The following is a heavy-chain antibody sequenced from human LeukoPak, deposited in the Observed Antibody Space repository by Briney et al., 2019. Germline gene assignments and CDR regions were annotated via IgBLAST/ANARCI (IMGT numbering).Heavy chain of an antibody. V-gene: IGHV3-30*02. D-gene: IGHD3-22*01. CDR2: IRYDGSNK. J-gene: IGHJ4*02. Sequence: GGSLRLSCAASGVIFSSYGMHWVRQAPGKGLEWVSFIRYDGSNKYYADSVRGRFTISRDNSKNTLYLQMNSLRTEDTSIYYCAKDLGGVSGFSSGLNDWGQGTLVTVSS. CDR1: GVIFSSYG. CDR3: AKDLGGVSGFSSGLND.